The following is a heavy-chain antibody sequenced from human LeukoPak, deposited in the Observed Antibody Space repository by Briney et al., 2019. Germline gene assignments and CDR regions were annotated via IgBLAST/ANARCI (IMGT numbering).Heavy chain of an antibody. J-gene: IGHJ5*02. D-gene: IGHD2-2*01. CDR2: IYYSGST. Sequence: SETLSLTCTVSGGSISSYYWSWIRQPPGKGLEWIGYIYYSGSTNYNPSLKSRVTISVDTSKNQFSLKLSSVTAADTAVYYCARTGYCSSTSCYPWWFDPWGQGTLVTVSS. CDR1: GGSISSYY. V-gene: IGHV4-59*01. CDR3: ARTGYCSSTSCYPWWFDP.